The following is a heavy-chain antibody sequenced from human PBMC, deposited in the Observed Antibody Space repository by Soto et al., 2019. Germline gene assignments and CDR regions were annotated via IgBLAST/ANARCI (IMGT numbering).Heavy chain of an antibody. D-gene: IGHD3-3*01. CDR2: IGTAGDT. CDR1: GFTFSSYD. CDR3: ARNLGIFGVEYYYYGMDV. V-gene: IGHV3-13*01. J-gene: IGHJ6*02. Sequence: GGSLRLSCAASGFTFSSYDMHWVRQATGKGLEWVSAIGTAGDTYYPGSVKGRFTISRENAKNSLYLQMNSLRAEDTAVYYCARNLGIFGVEYYYYGMDVWGQGTTVTVSS.